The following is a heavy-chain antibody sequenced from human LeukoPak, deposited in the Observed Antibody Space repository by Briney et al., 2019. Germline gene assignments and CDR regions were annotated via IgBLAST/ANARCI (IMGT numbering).Heavy chain of an antibody. CDR3: ARLSGIVLMVYADQYAFDI. CDR2: INSDGSST. CDR1: GFTFSSYW. Sequence: GGSLRLSCAASGFTFSSYWMHWVRQAPGKGLVWVSRINSDGSSTTYADSVKGRFTISRDDAKNTLYLQMNSLRAEDTAVYYCARLSGIVLMVYADQYAFDIWGQGTMVTVSS. J-gene: IGHJ3*02. V-gene: IGHV3-74*01. D-gene: IGHD2-8*01.